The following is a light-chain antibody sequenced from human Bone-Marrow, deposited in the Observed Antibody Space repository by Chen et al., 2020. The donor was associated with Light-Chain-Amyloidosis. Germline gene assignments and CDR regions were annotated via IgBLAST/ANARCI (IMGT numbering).Light chain of an antibody. CDR2: EDD. V-gene: IGLV6-57*02. CDR1: GGSVASKY. Sequence: NFMLTQPHSVSESPGKTVTISCSGSGGSVASKYMQWHQQRPGSAPTNVIYEDDKRASGVPDRFSGSIDRSSNSASLTISGLTTEDEADYYCQSYDVNSLVFGGGTRLTVL. CDR3: QSYDVNSLV. J-gene: IGLJ2*01.